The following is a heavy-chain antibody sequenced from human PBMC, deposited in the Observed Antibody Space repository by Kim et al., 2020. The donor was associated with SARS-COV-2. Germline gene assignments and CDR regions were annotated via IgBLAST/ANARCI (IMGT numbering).Heavy chain of an antibody. CDR1: GFSLSNYG. Sequence: GGSLRLSCAASGFSLSNYGMHWVRQAPGKGLEWVAVIWYEEKNKYYAGAVKGRFTISRDNSKNTVYLQMNSLRAEDTAVYYCARTTYYDFWSGFDYWGQGTLVTVSS. V-gene: IGHV3-33*01. CDR2: IWYEEKNK. D-gene: IGHD3-3*01. J-gene: IGHJ4*02. CDR3: ARTTYYDFWSGFDY.